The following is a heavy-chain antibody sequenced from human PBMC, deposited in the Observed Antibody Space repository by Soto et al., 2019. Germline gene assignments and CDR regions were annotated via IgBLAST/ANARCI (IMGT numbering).Heavy chain of an antibody. V-gene: IGHV4-59*01. CDR3: ARGGWKLFDY. CDR1: GGSISSYY. CDR2: IYYSGST. Sequence: QVQLQESGPGLVKPSETLSLTCTVSGGSISSYYWSSIRQPPGKGLEWIGYIYYSGSTNYNPSLKSRVTISVDTSKNQFSLKLSSVTAADTAVYYCARGGWKLFDYWGQGTLVTVSS. D-gene: IGHD6-19*01. J-gene: IGHJ4*02.